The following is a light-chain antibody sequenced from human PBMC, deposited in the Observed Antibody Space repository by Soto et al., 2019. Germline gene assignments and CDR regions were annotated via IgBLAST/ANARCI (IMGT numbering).Light chain of an antibody. CDR2: MAS. CDR3: MQALQTPPA. V-gene: IGKV2-28*01. J-gene: IGKJ1*01. Sequence: DIVMTQSPVYLSVTPGEPASISCISSQSLLYINGYNYLDWYLQKPGQSPQLLICMASDRASGVPDRFSGSGSGTNFTLKISRVQAEDVGIYYCMQALQTPPAFGQGTKVEI. CDR1: QSLLYINGYNY.